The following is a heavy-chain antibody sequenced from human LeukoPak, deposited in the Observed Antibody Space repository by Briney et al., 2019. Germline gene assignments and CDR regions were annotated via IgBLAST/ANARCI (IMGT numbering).Heavy chain of an antibody. CDR1: GFTFSSYW. CDR3: AKGQLGTFDY. J-gene: IGHJ4*02. D-gene: IGHD1-1*01. V-gene: IGHV3-74*01. Sequence: GGSLRLSCVASGFTFSSYWMHWVRQDPRKGLVWVSRINGDGRNINYADSVRGRFTISRDNSKNTVHLQMSSLRAEDTAVYYCAKGQLGTFDYWGQGTLVTVSS. CDR2: INGDGRNI.